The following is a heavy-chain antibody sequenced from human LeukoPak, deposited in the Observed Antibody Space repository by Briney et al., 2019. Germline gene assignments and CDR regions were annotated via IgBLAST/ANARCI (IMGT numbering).Heavy chain of an antibody. J-gene: IGHJ2*01. V-gene: IGHV3-21*01. D-gene: IGHD5-18*01. CDR2: IGSTSTYM. CDR1: GFTFSGYS. CDR3: ARPPFMDAPMAFYWYFDL. Sequence: GGSLRLSCTASGFTFSGYSMSWVRQAPGKGLEWVSSIGSTSTYMYYADSVKGRFTISRDNAKNSLYLQMNSPRAEDTAVYYCARPPFMDAPMAFYWYFDLWGCGTLVTVSS.